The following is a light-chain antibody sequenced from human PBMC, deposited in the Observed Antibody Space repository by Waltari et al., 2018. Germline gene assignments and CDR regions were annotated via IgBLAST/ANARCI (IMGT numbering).Light chain of an antibody. CDR2: GNS. J-gene: IGLJ2*01. CDR1: SNNVGSYA. CDR3: STWDYSLSARV. Sequence: QSALTQEASVSGTVGQKVTLSCTGKSNNVGSYAVAWYQQISHGAPKTGMFGNSLSSGIPDRFSGSKSGTTASLTISGLQPEDEADYYCSTWDYSLSARVLGGGTKLTVL. V-gene: IGLV1-44*01.